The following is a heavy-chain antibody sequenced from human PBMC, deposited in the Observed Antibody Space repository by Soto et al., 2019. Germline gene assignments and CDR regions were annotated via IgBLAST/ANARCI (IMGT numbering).Heavy chain of an antibody. CDR3: ARDRMVVPAAMPSYYFDY. J-gene: IGHJ4*02. D-gene: IGHD2-2*01. Sequence: VAVIWYDGSNKYYADSVKGRFTISRDNSKNTLYLQMNSLRAEDTAVYYCARDRMVVPAAMPSYYFDYWGQGTLVTVSS. V-gene: IGHV3-33*01. CDR2: IWYDGSNK.